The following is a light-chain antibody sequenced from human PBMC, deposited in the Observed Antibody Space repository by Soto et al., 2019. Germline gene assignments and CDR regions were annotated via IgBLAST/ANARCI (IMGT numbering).Light chain of an antibody. V-gene: IGKV1-27*01. CDR2: AAS. Sequence: ILMTQSPSSLSAFVGDRVTITCRASQDIGNFLAWYQQKPGKVPKPLIYAASTLQSGVPSRFSGSGSGTDFTLTISSLQPEDVATYYCQKCKVAPFTFGGGTKV. CDR3: QKCKVAPFT. J-gene: IGKJ4*01. CDR1: QDIGNF.